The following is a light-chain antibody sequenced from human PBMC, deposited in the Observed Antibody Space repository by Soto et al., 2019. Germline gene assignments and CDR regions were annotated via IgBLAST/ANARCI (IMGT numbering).Light chain of an antibody. CDR1: TSNIGAEFD. CDR3: QSYDNSLRL. V-gene: IGLV1-40*01. J-gene: IGLJ3*02. CDR2: GNN. Sequence: QSVLTQPPSVSGAPGQTVTISCTGTTSNIGAEFDVHWYQQVPGRAPKLLISGNNNRPPGVPDRFSASRSGVSASLTITGLQADDEAHYYCQSYDNSLRLFGGGTKVTVL.